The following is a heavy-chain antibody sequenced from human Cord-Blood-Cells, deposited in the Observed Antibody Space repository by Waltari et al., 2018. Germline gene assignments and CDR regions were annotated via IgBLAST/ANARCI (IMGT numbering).Heavy chain of an antibody. CDR1: GFTFSSYA. Sequence: EVQLLESGGGLVQPGGSLRLSCAASGFTFSSYAMSWVRQAPGKGLEWVSAISGSGGSTYYADSVKGRFTISRDNSKNTLYLQMNSLRAEDTAVYYCAKDKTLSDSSGVVDVWDQGTTVTVSS. D-gene: IGHD6-19*01. CDR3: AKDKTLSDSSGVVDV. CDR2: ISGSGGST. J-gene: IGHJ6*02. V-gene: IGHV3-23*01.